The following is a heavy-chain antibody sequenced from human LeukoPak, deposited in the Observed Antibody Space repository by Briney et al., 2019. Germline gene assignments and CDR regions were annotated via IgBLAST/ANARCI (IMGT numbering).Heavy chain of an antibody. D-gene: IGHD6-19*01. CDR1: GFTFSDYY. J-gene: IGHJ4*02. CDR2: ISSSGSTI. CDR3: ASVAVAGIVDYFDY. Sequence: GGSLRLSCAASGFTFSDYYMSWIRQAPGKGLEWVSYISSSGSTIYYADSVKGRFTISRDNAKNSLYLQMNGLRAEDTAVYYCASVAVAGIVDYFDYWGQGTLVTVSS. V-gene: IGHV3-11*01.